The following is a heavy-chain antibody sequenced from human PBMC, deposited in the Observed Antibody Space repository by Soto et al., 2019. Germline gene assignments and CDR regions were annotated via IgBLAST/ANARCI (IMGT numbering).Heavy chain of an antibody. CDR3: TQYCSSTSCYSYAFDI. CDR2: IYYSGST. V-gene: IGHV4-31*03. Sequence: QVQLQESGPGLVKPSQTLSLTCTVSGGSISSGGYYWSWIRQHPGKGLEWIGYIYYSGSTYYNPSLKSRITISVETSKNQFSLKLSSVTAADTAVYYCTQYCSSTSCYSYAFDIWGQGTMVTVSS. D-gene: IGHD2-2*01. J-gene: IGHJ3*02. CDR1: GGSISSGGYY.